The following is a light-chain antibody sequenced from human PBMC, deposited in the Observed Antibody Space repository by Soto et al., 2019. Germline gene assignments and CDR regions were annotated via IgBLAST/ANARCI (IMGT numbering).Light chain of an antibody. CDR2: AAS. CDR3: QHLNDYRYT. V-gene: IGKV1-9*01. J-gene: IGKJ2*01. CDR1: QAISSS. Sequence: DIQLTQSPSFLSASVGDRVTITCRASQAISSSLAWYQHNPGKAPKLLIYAASTLQNGVPSIFSVCGSGTELTLSISSLQPEDCATYYCQHLNDYRYTVGQETKVEIK.